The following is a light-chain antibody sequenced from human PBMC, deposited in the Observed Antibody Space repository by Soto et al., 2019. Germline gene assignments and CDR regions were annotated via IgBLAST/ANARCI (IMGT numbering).Light chain of an antibody. CDR2: GAS. CDR3: QQYDSTPPT. J-gene: IGKJ1*01. CDR1: QSVNSNY. Sequence: EIVLTQSPGTLSLSPGERATLSCRASQSVNSNYLAWYQRKPGQAPRLLIYGASNRATDIPCRFSASGSGRDFTLTITRLEAEDFAVYYCQQYDSTPPTFGQGTKVEVK. V-gene: IGKV3-20*01.